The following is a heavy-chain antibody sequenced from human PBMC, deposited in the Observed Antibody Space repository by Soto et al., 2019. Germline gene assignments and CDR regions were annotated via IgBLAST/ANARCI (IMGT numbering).Heavy chain of an antibody. Sequence: GGSLRLSCSASGFTFTTYAMHWVRQAPGKRLECVSAISFNGGRTYYADSVKGRFTISRDNSKNTLYLQMSSLRAEDTAVYYCVKEGFWSGNSWAPIAPFDYWGQGTLVTVSS. D-gene: IGHD3-3*01. J-gene: IGHJ4*02. CDR2: ISFNGGRT. CDR3: VKEGFWSGNSWAPIAPFDY. CDR1: GFTFTTYA. V-gene: IGHV3-64D*06.